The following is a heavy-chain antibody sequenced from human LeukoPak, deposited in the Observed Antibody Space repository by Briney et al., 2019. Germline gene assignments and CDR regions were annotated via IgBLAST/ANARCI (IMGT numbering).Heavy chain of an antibody. CDR2: ISGSGGST. D-gene: IGHD3-3*01. CDR3: AKGVSIFGVVHFNWFDP. CDR1: GFTFSSYA. V-gene: IGHV3-23*01. Sequence: GGSLRLSCAASGFTFSSYAMSWVRQAPGKGLEWVSAISGSGGSTYYADSVKGRFTISRDNSKNTLYLQMNSLRAEDTAVYYCAKGVSIFGVVHFNWFDPWGQGTPVTVSS. J-gene: IGHJ5*02.